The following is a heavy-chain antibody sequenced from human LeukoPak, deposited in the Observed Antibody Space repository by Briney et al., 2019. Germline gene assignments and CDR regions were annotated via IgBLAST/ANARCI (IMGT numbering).Heavy chain of an antibody. J-gene: IGHJ6*02. V-gene: IGHV3-30*18. CDR3: AKDAKWNRVVPAAMPYYYYGMDV. Sequence: GGSLRLSCAASGFTFSSYGMHWVRQAPGKGLEWVAVISYDGSNKYYADSVKGRFTISRDNSKNTLYLQMNSLRAEDTAVYYCAKDAKWNRVVPAAMPYYYYGMDVWGQGTTVTVSS. D-gene: IGHD2-2*01. CDR2: ISYDGSNK. CDR1: GFTFSSYG.